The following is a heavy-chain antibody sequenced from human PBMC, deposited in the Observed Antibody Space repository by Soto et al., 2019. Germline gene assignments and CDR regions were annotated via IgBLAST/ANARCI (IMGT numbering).Heavy chain of an antibody. CDR3: AREGGVAPIYYYYYYMDV. J-gene: IGHJ6*03. D-gene: IGHD2-21*01. Sequence: GGSLRLSCAASGFTFSSYWMSWVRQAPGKGLEWVANIKQDGSEKYYVDSVKGRFTISRDNAKNSLYLQMNSLRAEDTAVYYCAREGGVAPIYYYYYYMDVWGKGTTVTVSS. CDR1: GFTFSSYW. CDR2: IKQDGSEK. V-gene: IGHV3-7*01.